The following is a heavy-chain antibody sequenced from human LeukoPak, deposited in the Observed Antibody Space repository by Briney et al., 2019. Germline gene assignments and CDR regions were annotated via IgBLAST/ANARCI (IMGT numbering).Heavy chain of an antibody. CDR2: IYDSGNE. V-gene: IGHV4-39*01. D-gene: IGHD2/OR15-2a*01. J-gene: IGHJ6*03. CDR3: ARQISDYYYYYMDV. Sequence: TETLSLTCTVSGGSISTSAFYWGWIRQPPGKGLEWIGSIYDSGNEFYNPSLKSRVTISADTSKNQFSLKLNSVTAADTAMYYCARQISDYYYYYMDVWGEGITVTVSS. CDR1: GGSISTSAFY.